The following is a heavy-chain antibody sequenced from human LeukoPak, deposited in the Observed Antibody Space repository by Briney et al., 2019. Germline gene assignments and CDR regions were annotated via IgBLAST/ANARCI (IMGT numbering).Heavy chain of an antibody. CDR1: GYTFTGYY. J-gene: IGHJ4*02. D-gene: IGHD1-14*01. CDR3: ARGGTTGYFDY. V-gene: IGHV7-4-1*02. Sequence: ASVKVSCKASGYTFTGYYMHWVRQAPGQGLEWMGRINTNTGNPTYAQGFTGRFVFSLDTSVSTAYLQISSLKAEDTAVYYCARGGTTGYFDYWGQGTLVTVSS. CDR2: INTNTGNP.